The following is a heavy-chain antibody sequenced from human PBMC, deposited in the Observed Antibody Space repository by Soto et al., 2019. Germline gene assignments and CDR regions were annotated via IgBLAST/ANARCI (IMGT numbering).Heavy chain of an antibody. CDR2: IWYDGSNK. D-gene: IGHD1-26*01. CDR1: GFTFNSYG. J-gene: IGHJ6*02. Sequence: GGSLRLSCAASGFTFNSYGMHWVRQAPGKGLEWVAVIWYDGSNKYYADSVKGRFTISRDNSKNTLYLQMNSLRAEDTAVYYCPTERLVAAPLLGYYGLAFSAQATTVPLSS. V-gene: IGHV3-33*01. CDR3: PTERLVAAPLLGYYGLAF.